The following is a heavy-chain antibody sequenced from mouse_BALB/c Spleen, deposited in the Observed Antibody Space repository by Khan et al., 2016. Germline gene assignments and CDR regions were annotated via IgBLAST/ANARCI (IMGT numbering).Heavy chain of an antibody. V-gene: IGHV1S126*01. CDR2: IDPSDSET. CDR3: ATALRFYALDY. Sequence: QVQLKQSGPQLVRPGASVKISCKASGYSFTNYWMHWVKQRPGQGLEWIGMIDPSDSETRLNQKFNDKATLTLDKSSSTAYMQLSGPTSEDSAVYYCATALRFYALDYWGQGTSVTVSS. J-gene: IGHJ4*01. CDR1: GYSFTNYW.